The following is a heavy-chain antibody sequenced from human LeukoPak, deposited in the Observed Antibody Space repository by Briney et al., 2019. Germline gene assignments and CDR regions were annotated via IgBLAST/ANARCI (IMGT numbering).Heavy chain of an antibody. CDR1: GGSISSSSYY. D-gene: IGHD6-19*01. J-gene: IGHJ4*02. V-gene: IGHV4-39*01. CDR3: TRHTGGWYYFDY. CDR2: IYYSGST. Sequence: SETLSLTCSVSGGSISSSSYYWGWIRQPPGKGLEWIGSIYYSGSTYYNPSLKSRVTISVDTSKNQLSLKLSSVTAADTAVYYCTRHTGGWYYFDYWGQGTLVTVSS.